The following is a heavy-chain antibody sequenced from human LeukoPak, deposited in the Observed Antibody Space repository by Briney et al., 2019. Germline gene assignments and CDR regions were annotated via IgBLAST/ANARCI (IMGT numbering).Heavy chain of an antibody. CDR2: ISGSGGST. D-gene: IGHD6-19*01. J-gene: IGHJ4*02. CDR3: AKDLVPVAGPTLTH. V-gene: IGHV3-23*01. Sequence: GGSLRLSCPASAFTFRSYAMSWVRQAPGKGLEWVSAISGSGGSTYYADSVKGRFTISRDNSKNTLYLQMNSLRAEDTAVYYCAKDLVPVAGPTLTHWRQGTLVTVSS. CDR1: AFTFRSYA.